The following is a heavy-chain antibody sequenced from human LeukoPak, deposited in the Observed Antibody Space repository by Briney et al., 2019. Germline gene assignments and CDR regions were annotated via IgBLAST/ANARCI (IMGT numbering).Heavy chain of an antibody. J-gene: IGHJ4*02. Sequence: GGSLRLSCAASGFTFSSYWMSWVRQAPGKGLEWVANIKQDGGEKYYVDSVGGRFTISRDNAKNSLYLQMNSLRAEDTAVYYCSRLLGYCSGGNCLRSWGTAGYWGQGTLVSVSS. CDR2: IKQDGGEK. CDR3: SRLLGYCSGGNCLRSWGTAGY. D-gene: IGHD2-15*01. V-gene: IGHV3-7*01. CDR1: GFTFSSYW.